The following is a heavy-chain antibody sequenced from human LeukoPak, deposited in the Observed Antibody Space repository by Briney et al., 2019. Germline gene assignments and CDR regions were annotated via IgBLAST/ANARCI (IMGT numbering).Heavy chain of an antibody. CDR3: ATQIGPYGDYGDYFDY. J-gene: IGHJ4*02. CDR1: GGSISSYY. Sequence: SETLSLTCTVSGGSISSYYWSWIRQPPGKGLEWIGYIYYSGSTNYNPSLKSRVTISVDTSKNQFSLKLSSVTAADTAVYYCATQIGPYGDYGDYFDYWGQGTLVTVSS. D-gene: IGHD4-17*01. CDR2: IYYSGST. V-gene: IGHV4-59*01.